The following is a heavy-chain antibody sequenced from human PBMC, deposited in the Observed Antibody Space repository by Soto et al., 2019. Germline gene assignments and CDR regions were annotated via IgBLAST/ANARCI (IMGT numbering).Heavy chain of an antibody. J-gene: IGHJ1*01. CDR1: GTSFGTYY. V-gene: IGHV4-59*01. D-gene: IGHD3-10*01. Sequence: SETLSLTCAVSGTSFGTYYWSWIRQPPGKGLEWIGYIFYSGHLKYNPSLKSRLTISVDPPKNQISLRLTSVTAADTAVYYCARDTARGGQCEPGHKPPCRGAWG. CDR3: ARDTARGGQCEPGHKPPCRGA. CDR2: IFYSGHL.